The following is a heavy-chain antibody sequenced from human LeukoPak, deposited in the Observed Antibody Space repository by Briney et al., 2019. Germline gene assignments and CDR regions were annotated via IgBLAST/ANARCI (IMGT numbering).Heavy chain of an antibody. V-gene: IGHV3-53*01. D-gene: IGHD3-16*02. Sequence: TGRSRRLSCAASGFTVSNNYMSWVRQAPGKGLECVSVNYSGGSTYYADSVKGRFTISRDNSKNTLYLQMNSLRAEDTAVYYCARNTGGLSRWGQGTLVTVSS. CDR2: NYSGGST. CDR3: ARNTGGLSR. CDR1: GFTVSNNY. J-gene: IGHJ4*02.